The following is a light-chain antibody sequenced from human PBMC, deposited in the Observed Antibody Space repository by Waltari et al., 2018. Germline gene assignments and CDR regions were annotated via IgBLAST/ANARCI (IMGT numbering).Light chain of an antibody. CDR2: ENE. CDR1: NSTIGSHD. V-gene: IGLV1-47*01. J-gene: IGLJ2*01. Sequence: QSVLSQPPSVSGTPGQRVTISCSGSNSTIGSHDDYWFQQLPGTAPKLLIYENEERPSGVPGRFSGSKSGTSASLTITGLRSEDEADYFCAAWDGSLTILFGGGTKVTVL. CDR3: AAWDGSLTIL.